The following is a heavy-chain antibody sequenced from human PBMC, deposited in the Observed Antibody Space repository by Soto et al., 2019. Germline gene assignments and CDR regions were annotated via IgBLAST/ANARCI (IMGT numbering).Heavy chain of an antibody. CDR1: GFTLRSFT. J-gene: IGHJ5*02. V-gene: IGHV3-21*01. CDR3: TRDASRDSSARGWFDP. Sequence: GSLRLSCAASGFTLRSFTMNWVRQAPGKGLEWVSTISSNSAYIYYTDALRGRFTISRDNAKNSLNLQMNSLRAEDAAVYYCTRDASRDSSARGWFDPWGPGTVVTVSS. CDR2: ISSNSAYI. D-gene: IGHD6-13*01.